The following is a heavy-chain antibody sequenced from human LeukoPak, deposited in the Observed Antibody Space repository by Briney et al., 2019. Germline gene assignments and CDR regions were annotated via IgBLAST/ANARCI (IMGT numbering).Heavy chain of an antibody. D-gene: IGHD2-2*01. CDR1: GFTFSSYW. J-gene: IGHJ4*02. CDR2: INSDGSTI. CDR3: TRETVVVATASLGY. V-gene: IGHV3-74*01. Sequence: GGSLRLSCAASGFTFSSYWMHWVRQARGKGLVWVSRINSDGSTINYADSVKGRFTISRDNAKNTRYLQMDSLRAEDTAVYYCTRETVVVATASLGYWGLGTLVTVSS.